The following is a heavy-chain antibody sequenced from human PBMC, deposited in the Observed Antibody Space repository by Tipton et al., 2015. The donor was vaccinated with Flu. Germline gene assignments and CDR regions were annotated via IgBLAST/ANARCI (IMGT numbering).Heavy chain of an antibody. CDR3: ARGNCGVGCYKFNWFDP. D-gene: IGHD2-21*01. CDR1: GGSVGSPYC. V-gene: IGHV4-38-2*02. CDR2: VYPNGHT. Sequence: TLSLTCSVSGGSVGSPYCWGWVRRPPGKGLEWIGRVYPNGHTQYNPSLGGRVTISLDASKNQFSLEVTSVTAADSAVYYCARGNCGVGCYKFNWFDPWGRGTLVAVSS. J-gene: IGHJ5*02.